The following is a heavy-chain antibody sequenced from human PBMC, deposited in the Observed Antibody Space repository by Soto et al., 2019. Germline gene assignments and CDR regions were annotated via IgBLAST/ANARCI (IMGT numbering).Heavy chain of an antibody. J-gene: IGHJ3*02. Sequence: ASVKVSCKASGYIFTGYYIQWVRQAPGQGLEWMGWINTKTGGTKYAQKSQGRVTMTRDTSINTAYMEVSRLRSDDTAVYYCETDKVDFDMWGQGTMVT. V-gene: IGHV1-2*02. CDR2: INTKTGGT. CDR1: GYIFTGYY. CDR3: ETDKVDFDM. D-gene: IGHD3-9*01.